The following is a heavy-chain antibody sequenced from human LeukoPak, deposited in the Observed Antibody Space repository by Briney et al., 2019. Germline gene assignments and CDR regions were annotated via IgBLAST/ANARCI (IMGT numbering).Heavy chain of an antibody. J-gene: IGHJ4*02. V-gene: IGHV3-7*01. CDR1: GFPFSSYW. CDR3: ARDETYDYESNGYLDF. D-gene: IGHD3-22*01. Sequence: GGSLRRSCAASGFPFSSYWMSWVRQAPGKGLEWVANIRHDGSETYYVDSLRGRFTISRDNAKNLVYLQMSSLRAEDTAIYYCARDETYDYESNGYLDFWGQGTVVTVSS. CDR2: IRHDGSET.